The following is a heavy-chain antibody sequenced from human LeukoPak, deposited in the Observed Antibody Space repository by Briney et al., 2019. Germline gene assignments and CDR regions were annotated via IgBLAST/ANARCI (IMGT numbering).Heavy chain of an antibody. J-gene: IGHJ4*02. CDR1: GFTFSSYE. CDR2: IRSKIYGGTP. CDR3: TRDQTPYY. Sequence: GGSLRLSCAASGFTFSSYEMNWVRQAPGKGLEWVGFIRSKIYGGTPEYAASVKGRFTISRDDSKGVAYLQMNSLKTEDTAVYYCTRDQTPYYWGQGTLVTVSS. V-gene: IGHV3-49*04.